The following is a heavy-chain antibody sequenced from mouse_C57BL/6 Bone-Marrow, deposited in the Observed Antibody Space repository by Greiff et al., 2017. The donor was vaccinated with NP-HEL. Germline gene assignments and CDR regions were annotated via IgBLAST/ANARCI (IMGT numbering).Heavy chain of an antibody. Sequence: QVQLQQPGAELVKPGASVKLSCKASGYTFTSYWMHWVKQRPGQGLEWIGMIHPNSGSTNYNEKFKSKATLTVDKSSSTAYMQLSSLTSEDSAVYYGARGTTVGATYWDFDVWGTGTTVTVAS. D-gene: IGHD1-1*01. CDR2: IHPNSGST. CDR1: GYTFTSYW. V-gene: IGHV1-64*01. J-gene: IGHJ1*03. CDR3: ARGTTVGATYWDFDV.